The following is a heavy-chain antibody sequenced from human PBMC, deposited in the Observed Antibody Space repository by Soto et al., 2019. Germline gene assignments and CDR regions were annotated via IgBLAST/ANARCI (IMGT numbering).Heavy chain of an antibody. CDR1: GFTFSSYW. D-gene: IGHD3-9*01. V-gene: IGHV3-7*03. CDR2: IKQDGSKK. Sequence: PGGSLRLSCAASGFTFSSYWMSWVRQAPGKGLEWVANIKQDGSKKYYVGSVKGRFTISRDNAKNSLYLQMSSLRAEDTAVYYCARDQEVLRYFDWLFFGMDVWGQGTTVTVSS. J-gene: IGHJ6*02. CDR3: ARDQEVLRYFDWLFFGMDV.